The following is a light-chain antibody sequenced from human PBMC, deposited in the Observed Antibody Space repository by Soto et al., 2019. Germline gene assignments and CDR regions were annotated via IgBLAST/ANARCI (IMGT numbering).Light chain of an antibody. V-gene: IGKV1-5*01. CDR3: QQYNSYPWT. CDR2: DVS. Sequence: DIQMTQCPSTLSASVGDRVSITCRASQSITTFVAWYQQKAGKAPKLLIYDVSSLESGVPSRFSGSESGTEFTLTISSLQPDDFATYYCQQYNSYPWTFGQRTKVDVK. J-gene: IGKJ1*01. CDR1: QSITTF.